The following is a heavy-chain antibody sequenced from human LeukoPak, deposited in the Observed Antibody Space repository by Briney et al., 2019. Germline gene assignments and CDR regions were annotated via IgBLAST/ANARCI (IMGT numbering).Heavy chain of an antibody. CDR2: INPNSGGT. D-gene: IGHD6-6*01. CDR1: GCTFTGYY. V-gene: IGHV1-2*02. Sequence: GASVKVSCKASGCTFTGYYMHWVRQAPGQGLEWMGWINPNSGGTNYAQKFQGRVTMTRDTSISTAYMELSRLRSDDTAVYYCARDLEQLVPLFDYWGQGTLVTVSS. J-gene: IGHJ4*02. CDR3: ARDLEQLVPLFDY.